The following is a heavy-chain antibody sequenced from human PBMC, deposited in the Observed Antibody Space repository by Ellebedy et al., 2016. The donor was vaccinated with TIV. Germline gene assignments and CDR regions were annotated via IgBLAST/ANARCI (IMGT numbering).Heavy chain of an antibody. CDR1: GGTFNNYG. Sequence: SVKVSXXASGGTFNNYGFSWVRQAPGQGLEWMGRIIPTLEIPDYAQKLQGRVTMTTDTSTSTAYMELRSLRSDDTAVYYCAIYYASGTTKYSMDVWGQGTTVSVSS. CDR3: AIYYASGTTKYSMDV. CDR2: IIPTLEIP. J-gene: IGHJ6*02. V-gene: IGHV1-69*04. D-gene: IGHD3-10*01.